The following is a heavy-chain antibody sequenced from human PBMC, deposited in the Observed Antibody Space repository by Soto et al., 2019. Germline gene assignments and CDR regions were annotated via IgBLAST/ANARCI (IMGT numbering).Heavy chain of an antibody. D-gene: IGHD3-10*02. CDR3: ARYVSWGYFDY. V-gene: IGHV4-61*08. Sequence: QVQLQESGPGLMKPSETLSLTCTVSGGSVNSGGFYWSWLRQPPGKGLELIGHIYYSGVSNHDPSLKNRVTISLDTSNNQFSLKLSSFTAADTAVYYCARYVSWGYFDYWGQGTLVTVSS. J-gene: IGHJ4*02. CDR2: IYYSGVS. CDR1: GGSVNSGGFY.